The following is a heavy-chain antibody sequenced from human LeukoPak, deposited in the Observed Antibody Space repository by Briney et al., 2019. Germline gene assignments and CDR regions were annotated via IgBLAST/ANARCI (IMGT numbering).Heavy chain of an antibody. Sequence: GESLKISRKGSGYTFTTYWIGWVRQMPGKGLEWMGIIFPGDSDTTYSPSFQGQVTISVDKSFSSAYLQWSSLKASDTAMYYCARSDSSSWPFDYWGQGTLVTVSS. CDR3: ARSDSSSWPFDY. J-gene: IGHJ4*02. CDR2: IFPGDSDT. V-gene: IGHV5-51*01. D-gene: IGHD6-13*01. CDR1: GYTFTTYW.